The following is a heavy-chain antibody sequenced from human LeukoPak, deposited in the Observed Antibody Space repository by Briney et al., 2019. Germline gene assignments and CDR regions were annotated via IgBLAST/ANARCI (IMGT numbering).Heavy chain of an antibody. CDR1: GFTFSSYA. J-gene: IGHJ3*02. V-gene: IGHV3-23*01. D-gene: IGHD3-22*01. Sequence: GGSLRLSCAASGFTFSSYAMSWVRQAPGKGLEWVSAISGSGGSTYYADSVKGRFTISRDNSKNTLYLQMNSLRAEDTAVYYCAKDLAYDSSGYPHAFGIWGQGTMVTVSS. CDR2: ISGSGGST. CDR3: AKDLAYDSSGYPHAFGI.